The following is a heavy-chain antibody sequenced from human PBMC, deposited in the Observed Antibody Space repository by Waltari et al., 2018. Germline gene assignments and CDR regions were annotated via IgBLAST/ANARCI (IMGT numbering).Heavy chain of an antibody. CDR1: GFTFSSYW. V-gene: IGHV3-74*01. CDR3: VRGSLNPGFDY. Sequence: EVQLVESGGGLVQPGGSLRLSCAVSGFTFSSYWMHWCRQTPGEGLVWLSSTKTEGSFTNYADSVEGRFTMSRDNAKDTVYLQMNSLRAEDTAIYYCVRGSLNPGFDYWGQGTLVTVSS. J-gene: IGHJ4*02. CDR2: TKTEGSFT.